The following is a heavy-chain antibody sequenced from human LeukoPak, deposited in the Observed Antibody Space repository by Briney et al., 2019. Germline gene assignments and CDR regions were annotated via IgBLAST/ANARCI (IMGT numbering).Heavy chain of an antibody. Sequence: PSETLSLTCTVSGGSISSSSYYWGWIRQPPGKGLEWIGSIYYSGSTYYNPSLKSRVTISVDKSKNQFSLKLSSVTAADTAVYFCARILNLSWFDPWGQGTLVTVSS. CDR2: IYYSGST. CDR1: GGSISSSSYY. V-gene: IGHV4-39*07. CDR3: ARILNLSWFDP. D-gene: IGHD2-15*01. J-gene: IGHJ5*02.